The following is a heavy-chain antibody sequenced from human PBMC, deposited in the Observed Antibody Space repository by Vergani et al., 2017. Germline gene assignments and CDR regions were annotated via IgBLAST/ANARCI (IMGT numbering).Heavy chain of an antibody. D-gene: IGHD5-24*01. J-gene: IGHJ4*02. Sequence: QVQLVESGGGVVQPGRSLRLSCAAAGFTFSSYGMHWVRQAPGKGMEWVAVISYDGSNKYYADSVKGRFTISRDNSKNTLYLQMNSQRAEYTTVYYCPKDRGTHNYYFDYWGQGTLVTVSS. V-gene: IGHV3-30*18. CDR1: GFTFSSYG. CDR2: ISYDGSNK. CDR3: PKDRGTHNYYFDY.